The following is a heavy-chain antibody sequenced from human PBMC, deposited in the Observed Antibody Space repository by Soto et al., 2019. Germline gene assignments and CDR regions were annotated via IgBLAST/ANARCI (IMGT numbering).Heavy chain of an antibody. CDR2: INPNSGGT. CDR3: ARGGVAGTSNYYGMDV. Sequence: ASVKVSCKASGYTFTGYYMHWVRQAPGQGLERMGWINPNSGGTNYAQKFQGWVTMTRDTSISTAYMELSRLRSDDTAVYYCARGGVAGTSNYYGMDVWGQGTTVTVSS. J-gene: IGHJ6*02. CDR1: GYTFTGYY. D-gene: IGHD6-19*01. V-gene: IGHV1-2*04.